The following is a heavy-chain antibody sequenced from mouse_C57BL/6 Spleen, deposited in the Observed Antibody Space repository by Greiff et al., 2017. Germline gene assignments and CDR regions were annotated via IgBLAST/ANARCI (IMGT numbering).Heavy chain of an antibody. D-gene: IGHD2-2*01. J-gene: IGHJ4*01. Sequence: VQLKQSGPELVKPGASVKMSCKASGYTFTDYNMHWVKQSHGKSLEWIGYINPNNGGTSYNQKFKGKATLTVNKSSSTAYMELRSLTSEDSAVYYGARAPIYYGYDRAMDYWGQGTSVTVSS. V-gene: IGHV1-22*01. CDR2: INPNNGGT. CDR3: ARAPIYYGYDRAMDY. CDR1: GYTFTDYN.